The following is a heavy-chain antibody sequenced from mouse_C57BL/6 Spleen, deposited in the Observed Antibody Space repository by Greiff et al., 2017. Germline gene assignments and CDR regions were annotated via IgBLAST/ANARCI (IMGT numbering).Heavy chain of an antibody. Sequence: VQLQQPGAELVMPGASVKLFCKASGYTFTSYWMHWVKQRPGKGLEWIGEIDPSDSYTNYNQKFKGKSTLTVDKASSTAYMQLSSLTSEDSAVYYCAKRGGAMDYWGQGTSVTVSS. CDR3: AKRGGAMDY. V-gene: IGHV1-69*01. J-gene: IGHJ4*01. CDR2: IDPSDSYT. CDR1: GYTFTSYW.